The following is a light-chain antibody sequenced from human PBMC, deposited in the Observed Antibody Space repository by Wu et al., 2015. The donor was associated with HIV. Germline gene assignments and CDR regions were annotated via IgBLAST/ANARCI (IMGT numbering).Light chain of an antibody. V-gene: IGKV3-20*01. J-gene: IGKJ4*01. CDR2: GVY. CDR1: QSVTSNS. CDR3: QQYNSWPLT. Sequence: EIVLTQSPGTLSLSPGERATLSCRASQSVTSNSLAWYQQKPGQTPSLLIYGVYKRATGIPDRFSGSGSGTDFTLTISSIQSEDFAVYYCQQYNSWPLTFGGGTKVEIK.